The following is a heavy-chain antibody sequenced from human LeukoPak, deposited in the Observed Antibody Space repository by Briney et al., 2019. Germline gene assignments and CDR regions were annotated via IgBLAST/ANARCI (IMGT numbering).Heavy chain of an antibody. V-gene: IGHV3-73*01. J-gene: IGHJ6*03. Sequence: PGGSLRLSCAASGFTFSGSAMHWVRQASGKGLEWVGRIRSKANSYATAYAASVKGRFTISRDDSKNTAYLQMNSLRAEDTAVYYCATLGGDRYDFWSGYIPDYYYMDVWGKGTTVTVSS. CDR1: GFTFSGSA. CDR2: IRSKANSYAT. CDR3: ATLGGDRYDFWSGYIPDYYYMDV. D-gene: IGHD3-3*01.